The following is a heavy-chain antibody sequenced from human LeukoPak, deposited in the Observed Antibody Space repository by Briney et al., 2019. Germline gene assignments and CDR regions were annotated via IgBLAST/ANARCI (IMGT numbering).Heavy chain of an antibody. CDR3: AREELGSSLGFDP. CDR2: INKDESEK. J-gene: IGHJ5*02. CDR1: GFILSNHW. V-gene: IGHV3-7*01. Sequence: GGSLRLSCAASGFILSNHWMTWVRQAPGKGPEWVANINKDESEKYYVDSVKGRFTISRDTAKNSLYLQMNSLRAEDTAVYYCAREELGSSLGFDPWGQGTLVTVSS. D-gene: IGHD3-16*01.